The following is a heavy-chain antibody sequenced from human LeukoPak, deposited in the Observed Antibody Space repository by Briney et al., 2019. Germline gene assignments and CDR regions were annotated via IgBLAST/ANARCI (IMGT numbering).Heavy chain of an antibody. D-gene: IGHD3-10*01. CDR3: ARDRAGTQSWAEFDL. Sequence: GGSLRLSCAASGFSVTTNYMSWVRQAPGKGLEWVALIYTSGSTFYADSVMDRFTVSRDNSKNTLYLQMNSLRAEDSAAYYCARDRAGTQSWAEFDLWGQGTLVTVSS. CDR2: IYTSGST. J-gene: IGHJ5*02. V-gene: IGHV3-66*03. CDR1: GFSVTTNY.